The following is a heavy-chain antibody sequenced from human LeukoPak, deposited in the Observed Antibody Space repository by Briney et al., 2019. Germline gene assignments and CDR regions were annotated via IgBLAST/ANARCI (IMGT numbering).Heavy chain of an antibody. CDR3: ATGTGHYYYYYYMDV. CDR1: GGSISSSKYY. J-gene: IGHJ6*03. Sequence: SETLSLTCTVSGGSISSSKYYWGWIRQPPGKGLEWIGSIYYSGSTYYNPSLKSRVTISVDTSKNQFSLKLSSVTAADTAIYYCATGTGHYYYYYYMDVWGKGTTVTVSS. V-gene: IGHV4-39*01. CDR2: IYYSGST. D-gene: IGHD1-1*01.